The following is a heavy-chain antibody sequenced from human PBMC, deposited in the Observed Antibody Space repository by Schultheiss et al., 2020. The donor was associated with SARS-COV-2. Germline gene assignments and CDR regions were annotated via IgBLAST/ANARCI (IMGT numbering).Heavy chain of an antibody. CDR3: TRGIWETLAHYHMDV. CDR1: GFTFSSYS. CDR2: ISSSSSYI. J-gene: IGHJ6*03. D-gene: IGHD1-26*01. V-gene: IGHV3-21*01. Sequence: GGSLRLSCAASGFTFSSYSMNWVRQAPGKGLEWVSSISSSSSYIYYADSVKGRFTISRDNAKNSLYLQMNSLRAEDTAVYYCTRGIWETLAHYHMDVWGKGTTVTVSS.